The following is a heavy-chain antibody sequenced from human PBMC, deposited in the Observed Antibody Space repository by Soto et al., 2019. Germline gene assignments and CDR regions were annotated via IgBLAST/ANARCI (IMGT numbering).Heavy chain of an antibody. CDR3: ARQNRYYDSSGDAFDI. J-gene: IGHJ3*02. CDR2: IYPGDSDT. CDR1: GYSFTSYW. Sequence: GESLKISCKGSGYSFTSYWIGWVRQMPGKGLEWMGIIYPGDSDTRYSPSFQGQVTISADKSISTAYLQWSSLKASDTAMYYCARQNRYYDSSGDAFDIWGQGTMVTVSS. V-gene: IGHV5-51*01. D-gene: IGHD3-22*01.